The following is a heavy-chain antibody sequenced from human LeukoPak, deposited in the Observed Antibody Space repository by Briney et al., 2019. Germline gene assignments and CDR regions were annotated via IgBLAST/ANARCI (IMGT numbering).Heavy chain of an antibody. J-gene: IGHJ4*02. Sequence: GGSLRLSCAASGFTFSSYAMSWVRQAPGEGLEWVSAISGSGGSTYYADSVKGRFTISRDNSKNTLYLQMNSLRAEDTAVYYCAKDSFWSGYFRDFDYWGQGTLVTVSS. CDR1: GFTFSSYA. V-gene: IGHV3-23*01. CDR3: AKDSFWSGYFRDFDY. D-gene: IGHD3-3*01. CDR2: ISGSGGST.